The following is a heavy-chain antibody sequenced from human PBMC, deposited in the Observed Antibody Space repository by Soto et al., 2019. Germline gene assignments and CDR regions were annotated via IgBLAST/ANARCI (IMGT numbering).Heavy chain of an antibody. CDR2: IFHTGST. Sequence: SETLSLTCAVSGYSISSGHSWGWIRQPPGKGLEWIGSIFHTGSTYYNPSLKSRVTLSVDTSKNQFSLKLSSVTAADTAVYFCATLPRLDGMDVWGQGTTVTDSS. V-gene: IGHV4-38-2*01. CDR3: ATLPRLDGMDV. D-gene: IGHD6-25*01. J-gene: IGHJ6*02. CDR1: GYSISSGHS.